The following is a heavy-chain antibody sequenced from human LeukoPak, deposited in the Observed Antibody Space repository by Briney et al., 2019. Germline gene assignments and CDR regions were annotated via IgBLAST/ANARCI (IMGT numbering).Heavy chain of an antibody. CDR3: ASSGSSIAALVFDY. CDR2: TRNKANSYTT. Sequence: GGSLRLSCAASGFTFSDHYMDWVRQAPGKGLEWVGRTRNKANSYTTEYAASVKGRFTISRDDSKNSLYLQMNSLKTEDTAVYYCASSGSSIAALVFDYWGQGTLVTVSS. CDR1: GFTFSDHY. D-gene: IGHD6-6*01. V-gene: IGHV3-72*01. J-gene: IGHJ4*02.